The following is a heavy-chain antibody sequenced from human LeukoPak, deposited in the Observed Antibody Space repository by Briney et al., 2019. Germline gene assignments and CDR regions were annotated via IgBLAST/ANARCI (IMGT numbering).Heavy chain of an antibody. V-gene: IGHV4-34*01. Sequence: PSETLSLTCAVHGGSFNGYYWSWIRQPPGKGLEWIGEINHSGSTNYNPSLKSRLTISVDTSKNQFSLKLSSVTAADTAVYYCARLPVVPAASGILNDAFDIWGQGTMVTVSS. CDR2: INHSGST. CDR3: ARLPVVPAASGILNDAFDI. CDR1: GGSFNGYY. D-gene: IGHD2-2*01. J-gene: IGHJ3*02.